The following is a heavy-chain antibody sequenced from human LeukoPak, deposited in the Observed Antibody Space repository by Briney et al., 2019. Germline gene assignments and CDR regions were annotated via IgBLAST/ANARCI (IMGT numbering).Heavy chain of an antibody. D-gene: IGHD3-10*01. CDR1: GFTFCIYA. V-gene: IGHV3-23*01. J-gene: IGHJ4*02. CDR2: ISGSGGDT. CDR3: ATITMVRGVRNYFDY. Sequence: QPGGSLRLSCAASGFTFCIYAMSWIRQAPGKGLEWVSGISGSGGDTYYADSVKGRFTISRDNSRNTLYLQMNSLRAEDTAVYYCATITMVRGVRNYFDYWGQGTLVTVSS.